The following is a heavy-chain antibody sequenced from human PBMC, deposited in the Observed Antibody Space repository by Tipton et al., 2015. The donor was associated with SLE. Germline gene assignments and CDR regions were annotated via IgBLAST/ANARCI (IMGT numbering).Heavy chain of an antibody. V-gene: IGHV1-2*02. Sequence: QMQLVQSGPEVKKPGASVKVSCKASGYTFTGYFIHWVRQAPGQGLEWMGWINPDIGGTTYAQKFQGRVTMTADTSISTTYMELSRLRSDDTAVYYCASGWVGATGYFDYWGQGTLVTVSS. J-gene: IGHJ4*02. CDR2: INPDIGGT. CDR1: GYTFTGYF. CDR3: ASGWVGATGYFDY. D-gene: IGHD1-26*01.